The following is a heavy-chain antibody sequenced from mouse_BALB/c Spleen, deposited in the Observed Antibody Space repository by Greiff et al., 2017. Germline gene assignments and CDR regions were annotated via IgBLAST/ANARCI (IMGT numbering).Heavy chain of an antibody. CDR3: ARITTVVAYYAMDY. CDR2: IWWNDNK. J-gene: IGHJ4*01. V-gene: IGHV8-11*01. CDR1: GFSLSTYGIG. D-gene: IGHD1-1*01. Sequence: QVTLKVSGPGILQPSQTLSPTCSFSGFSLSTYGIGVGWIRQPSGKGLEWLAHIWWNDNKYYNTALKSRLTISKDTSNNQVFLKIASVDTADTATYYCARITTVVAYYAMDYWGQGTSVTVSS.